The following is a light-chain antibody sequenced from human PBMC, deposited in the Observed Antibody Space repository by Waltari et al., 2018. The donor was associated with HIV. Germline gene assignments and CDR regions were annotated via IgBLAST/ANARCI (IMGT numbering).Light chain of an antibody. CDR1: FVSVSCGNY. CDR3: SLYLDSGVSV. Sequence: QTVVTQAPSLSVSPGGTVTLTCGLPFVSVSCGNYPSWYQHTPGQPPRALIYSSKTRSSGVPDRFSGSILGDKAALTITGAQADDESDYYCSLYLDSGVSVFGGGTRLSV. V-gene: IGLV8-61*01. CDR2: SSK. J-gene: IGLJ3*02.